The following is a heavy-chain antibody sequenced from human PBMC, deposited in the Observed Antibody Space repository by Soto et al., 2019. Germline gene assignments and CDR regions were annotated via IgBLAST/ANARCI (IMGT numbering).Heavy chain of an antibody. CDR1: GGTFSSYT. Sequence: GASVKVSCKASGGTFSSYTISWVRQAPGQGLEWMGRIIPILGIANYAQKFQGRVTITADKSTSTAYMELSSLRSEDTAVYYCAREEYYYGSGAFFDYWAQGTLVTVSS. CDR2: IIPILGIA. V-gene: IGHV1-69*04. J-gene: IGHJ4*02. D-gene: IGHD3-10*01. CDR3: AREEYYYGSGAFFDY.